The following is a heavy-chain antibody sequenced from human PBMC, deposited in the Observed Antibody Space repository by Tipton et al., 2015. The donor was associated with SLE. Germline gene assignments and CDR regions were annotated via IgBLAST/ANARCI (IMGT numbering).Heavy chain of an antibody. Sequence: TLSLTCTVSGGSISCGGCYWSWIRQHPGKGLEWIGYIYYSGSTYYNPSLKSRVTISVDTSKNQFSLKLSSVTAADTAVYYCARIVTYYDFWSGPGKVYYYYYMDVWGKGTTVTVSS. CDR2: IYYSGST. V-gene: IGHV4-31*03. D-gene: IGHD3-3*01. J-gene: IGHJ6*03. CDR1: GGSISCGGCY. CDR3: ARIVTYYDFWSGPGKVYYYYYMDV.